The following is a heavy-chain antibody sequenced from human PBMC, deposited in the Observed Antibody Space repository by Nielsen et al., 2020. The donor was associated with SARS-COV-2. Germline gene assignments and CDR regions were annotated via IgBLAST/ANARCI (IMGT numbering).Heavy chain of an antibody. V-gene: IGHV4-59*01. CDR3: ARVLGTIFGVVTRMDV. CDR2: IYYSGST. D-gene: IGHD3-3*01. CDR1: GGSISSYY. J-gene: IGHJ3*01. Sequence: SETLSLTCTVSGGSISSYYWSWIRQPPGKGLEWIGYIYYSGSTNYNPSLKSRVTISVDTSKNQFSLKLSSVTAADTAVYYCARVLGTIFGVVTRMDVWGQGTIVTVSS.